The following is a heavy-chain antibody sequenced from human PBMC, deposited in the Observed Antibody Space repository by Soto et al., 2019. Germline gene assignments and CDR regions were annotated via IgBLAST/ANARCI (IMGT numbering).Heavy chain of an antibody. CDR3: GKGNSKWGTGDAFDI. CDR2: ISGTGGST. D-gene: IGHD7-27*01. Sequence: GGSLRLACAASGFTFNNYALNWVRHAPGKGLEWVSSISGTGGSTFYAGSAKGRFTISRDNSKNTLFLQMTSLRAEDTAVYYCGKGNSKWGTGDAFDIWGQGTMVTVSS. V-gene: IGHV3-23*01. J-gene: IGHJ3*02. CDR1: GFTFNNYA.